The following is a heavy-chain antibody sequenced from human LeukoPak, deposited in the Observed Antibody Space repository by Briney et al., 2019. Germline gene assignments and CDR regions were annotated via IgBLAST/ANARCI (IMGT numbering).Heavy chain of an antibody. V-gene: IGHV1-69*05. Sequence: SVKVSCKASGGTFSSYAISWVRQAPGQGREWMGGIIPIFGTANYAQKFQGRVTITTDASTSAAYMELSSLRSEDTAVYYCARWGFATGQTTVTTLDYWGQGTLVTVSS. CDR2: IIPIFGTA. CDR1: GGTFSSYA. D-gene: IGHD4-17*01. J-gene: IGHJ4*02. CDR3: ARWGFATGQTTVTTLDY.